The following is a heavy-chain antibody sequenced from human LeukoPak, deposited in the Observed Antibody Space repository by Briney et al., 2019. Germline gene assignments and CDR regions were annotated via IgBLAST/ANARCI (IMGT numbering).Heavy chain of an antibody. V-gene: IGHV4-59*08. CDR1: GVRMSNYY. CDR3: ATQRLCSSGRCSSWFDP. Sequence: PSETLSLPCTVSGVRMSNYYWNWIRQAPGKGPEWIGYIYYTGIINYNPSLRSRLTISVDTSKSQFSMQLSSVTAADTAVYYCATQRLCSSGRCSSWFDPWGQGTLVTVSS. CDR2: IYYTGII. D-gene: IGHD2-15*01. J-gene: IGHJ5*02.